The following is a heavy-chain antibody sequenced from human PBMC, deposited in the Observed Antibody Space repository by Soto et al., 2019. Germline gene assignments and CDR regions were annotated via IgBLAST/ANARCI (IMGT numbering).Heavy chain of an antibody. Sequence: GRSLRLSCVRSGFTFSSFEMNWVRQTQGKWLEWLSYIGRSGESIYYADSVKGRFTMTRDNAKSSLFLQMNGLRDEDTGIYYCARYRRGGAARRPTFYYWGRGTLVTVSS. D-gene: IGHD6-6*01. V-gene: IGHV3-48*03. J-gene: IGHJ4*02. CDR1: GFTFSSFE. CDR2: IGRSGESI. CDR3: ARYRRGGAARRPTFYY.